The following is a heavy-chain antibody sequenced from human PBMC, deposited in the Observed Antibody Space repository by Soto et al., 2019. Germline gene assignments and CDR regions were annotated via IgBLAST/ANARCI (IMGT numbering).Heavy chain of an antibody. CDR1: GGTFSSYT. Sequence: QVQLVQSGAEVKKPGSSVKVSCKASGGTFSSYTISWVRQAPGQGFEWMGRIIPILGIANYAQKFQGSVTITADKSTSTAYMELSSMRSEDTAVYYCASRYDSSDYWGQGTLVTVSS. CDR2: IIPILGIA. J-gene: IGHJ4*02. V-gene: IGHV1-69*02. CDR3: ASRYDSSDY. D-gene: IGHD3-22*01.